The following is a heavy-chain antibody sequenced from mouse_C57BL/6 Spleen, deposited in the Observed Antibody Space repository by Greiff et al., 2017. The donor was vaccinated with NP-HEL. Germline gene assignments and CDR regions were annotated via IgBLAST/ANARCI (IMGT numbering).Heavy chain of an antibody. J-gene: IGHJ3*01. V-gene: IGHV5-6*01. Sequence: EVMLVESGGDLVKPGGSLKLSCAASGFTFSSYGMSWVRPTPDKRLEWVATISSGGSYTYYPDSVKGRFTISRDNAKNTLYLQMSSLKSEDTAMYYCARDDGFAYWGQGTLVTVSA. D-gene: IGHD2-12*01. CDR3: ARDDGFAY. CDR2: ISSGGSYT. CDR1: GFTFSSYG.